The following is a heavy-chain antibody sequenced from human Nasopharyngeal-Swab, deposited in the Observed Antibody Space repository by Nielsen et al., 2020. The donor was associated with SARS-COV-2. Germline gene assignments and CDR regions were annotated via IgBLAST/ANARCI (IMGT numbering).Heavy chain of an antibody. V-gene: IGHV3-33*01. Sequence: GESLKISCAASGFTFSSYGMHWVRPAPGKGLEWVAVIWYDGSNKYYADSVKGRFTISRDNSKNTLYLQMNSLRAEDTAVYYCARRISGYFDYWGQGTLVTVSS. J-gene: IGHJ4*02. CDR3: ARRISGYFDY. CDR1: GFTFSSYG. CDR2: IWYDGSNK. D-gene: IGHD3-22*01.